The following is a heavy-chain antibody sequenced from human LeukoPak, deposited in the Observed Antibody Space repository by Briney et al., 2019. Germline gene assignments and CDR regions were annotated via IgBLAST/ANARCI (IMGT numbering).Heavy chain of an antibody. CDR2: IKQDGSEK. CDR3: AMIRLSSYETFYFHY. V-gene: IGHV3-7*01. Sequence: PGGSLRLSCAGCRLTFSSYWMSWVRQAPGKGLEWVANIKQDGSEKYYVDSVKGRFTISRDNAKNSLYLQMNSLRAEDTAVYYCAMIRLSSYETFYFHYWGQGTLVTVSS. J-gene: IGHJ4*02. CDR1: RLTFSSYW. D-gene: IGHD5-12*01.